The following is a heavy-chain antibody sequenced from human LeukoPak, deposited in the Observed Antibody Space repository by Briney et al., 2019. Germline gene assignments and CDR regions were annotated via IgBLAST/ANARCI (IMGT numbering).Heavy chain of an antibody. V-gene: IGHV4-39*01. D-gene: IGHD2-8*01. J-gene: IGHJ5*02. CDR1: SGSIGSSSNY. Sequence: SETLSLTCTVSSGSIGSSSNYWGWIRRAPGKGLEWIGNVYYSGSTFYSPSLKSRVTISVDTSKNQFSLKLRSVTAADTAIYYCARASFNVVFGNWFDPWGQGTLVTVSS. CDR3: ARASFNVVFGNWFDP. CDR2: VYYSGST.